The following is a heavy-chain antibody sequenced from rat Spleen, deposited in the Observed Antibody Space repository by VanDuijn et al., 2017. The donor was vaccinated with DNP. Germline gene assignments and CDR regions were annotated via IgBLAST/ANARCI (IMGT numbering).Heavy chain of an antibody. J-gene: IGHJ3*01. V-gene: IGHV5-31*01. D-gene: IGHD4-2*01. CDR2: ITYDGSRT. CDR1: GFTFNYYW. CDR3: ARIEEGFAY. Sequence: EVQLVESGGDLVLPGRSLKLSCVASGFTFNYYWMTWIRHVPGKGLEWVASITYDGSRTFYRDSVKGRFTISRDNAESTLFLQMDSLRSEDTATYYCARIEEGFAYWGQGTLVTVSS.